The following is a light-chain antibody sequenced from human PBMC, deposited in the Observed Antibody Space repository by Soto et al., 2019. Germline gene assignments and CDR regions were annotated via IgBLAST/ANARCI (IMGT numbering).Light chain of an antibody. J-gene: IGKJ1*01. V-gene: IGKV3-11*01. CDR3: QQRSSWPRT. CDR2: DAS. Sequence: EIVLTQSPATLSLSPGERATLSCRASQSVSSYLAWYQQKPGQVPRLVIYDASNRATGIPGRFSGSGSGTDFTLTSSRLEAEDFVVYYCQQRSSWPRTFGQGTKVEMK. CDR1: QSVSSY.